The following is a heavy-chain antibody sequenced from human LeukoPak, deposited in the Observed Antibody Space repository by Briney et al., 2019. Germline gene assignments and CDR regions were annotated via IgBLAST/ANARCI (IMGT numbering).Heavy chain of an antibody. D-gene: IGHD4-17*01. CDR3: ARDVHGDYGSGWFDP. Sequence: ASVKVSCKTSGGTFNNSAISWVRQAPGQGLEWLGGITPLFGTAGYAQKFQGRVTITKDESTRTVYLELTSLTSDDTAVYYCARDVHGDYGSGWFDPWGQGTLVSVSS. J-gene: IGHJ5*02. CDR2: ITPLFGTA. V-gene: IGHV1-69*05. CDR1: GGTFNNSA.